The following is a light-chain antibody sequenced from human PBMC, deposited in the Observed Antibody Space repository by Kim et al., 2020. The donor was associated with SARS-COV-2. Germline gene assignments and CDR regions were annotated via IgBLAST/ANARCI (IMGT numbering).Light chain of an antibody. V-gene: IGLV1-47*01. CDR3: ATWDDSLSGVV. CDR2: RSF. Sequence: GQRVTISSSGSDSNIGENYVYWFQQLPGAAPKLLIYRSFQRPSGVPDRFSGSKSGTSASMAISGLRSEDEADYYCATWDDSLSGVVFGGGTQLTVL. CDR1: DSNIGENY. J-gene: IGLJ2*01.